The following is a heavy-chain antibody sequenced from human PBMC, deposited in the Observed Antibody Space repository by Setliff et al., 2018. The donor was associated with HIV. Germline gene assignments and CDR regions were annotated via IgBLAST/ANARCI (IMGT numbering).Heavy chain of an antibody. V-gene: IGHV4-59*08. Sequence: SETLSLTCTVSGGSISGHYWSWIRQTPGKGLEWIGSIYHSGTTYYNPSLKSRVTISVDTSKNQFSLKLSSATAADTAVYYCARRLQFLEFLHGVGGLDVWGQGTTVTVSS. CDR3: ARRLQFLEFLHGVGGLDV. CDR2: IYHSGTT. D-gene: IGHD3-3*01. CDR1: GGSISGHY. J-gene: IGHJ6*02.